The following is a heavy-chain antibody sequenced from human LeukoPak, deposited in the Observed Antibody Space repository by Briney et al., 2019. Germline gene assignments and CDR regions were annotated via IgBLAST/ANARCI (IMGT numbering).Heavy chain of an antibody. J-gene: IGHJ3*02. CDR1: GYSFTSYN. CDR2: IKPSGGNT. D-gene: IGHD5-24*01. V-gene: IGHV1-46*01. CDR3: ARVRDGYNDAYDI. Sequence: GASEKVSCKTSGYSFTSYNLHWVRQAPGQRLEWVGIIKPSGGNTNYAQKFQGRVTMTRDTSTSTVYMELSSLKSEDTAVYYCARVRDGYNDAYDIWGQGTMVTVTS.